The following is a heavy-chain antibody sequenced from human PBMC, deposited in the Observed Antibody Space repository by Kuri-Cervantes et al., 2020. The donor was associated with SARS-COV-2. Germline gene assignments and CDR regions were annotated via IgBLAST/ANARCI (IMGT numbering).Heavy chain of an antibody. D-gene: IGHD3-10*02. CDR1: GGSISSQY. V-gene: IGHV4-59*11. CDR3: AGPSVRGDAEYFQH. Sequence: SETLSLTCTVSGGSISSQYWSWIRQPPGKGLEWIGYIYYSGSTNYNPSLKSRVTISVDTSKNQFSLKLSSVTAADTAVYYCAGPSVRGDAEYFQHWDQGTLVTVSS. CDR2: IYYSGST. J-gene: IGHJ1*01.